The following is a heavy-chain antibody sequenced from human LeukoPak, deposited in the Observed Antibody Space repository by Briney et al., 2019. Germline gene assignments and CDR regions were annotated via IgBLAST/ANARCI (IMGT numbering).Heavy chain of an antibody. CDR3: AKEAPGPMVRGVNSGYYYGMDV. CDR2: ISYDGSNK. J-gene: IGHJ6*02. Sequence: GGSLRLSCAASGFTFSSYGMHWVRQAPGKGLEWVAVISYDGSNKYYADSVKGRFTISRDNSKNTLYLQMNSLRAEDTAVYYCAKEAPGPMVRGVNSGYYYGMDVWGQGTTVTVSS. D-gene: IGHD3-10*01. CDR1: GFTFSSYG. V-gene: IGHV3-30*18.